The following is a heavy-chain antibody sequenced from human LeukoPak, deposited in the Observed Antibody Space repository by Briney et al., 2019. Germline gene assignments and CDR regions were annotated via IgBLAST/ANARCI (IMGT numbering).Heavy chain of an antibody. Sequence: GGSLRLSCAASGFTFSSYGMHWVRQAPGKGLEWVAFIRYDGSNKYYAASVKGRFTISRDNSKNTMYLQMNSLRAEDTAVYYCANGGGARYCSSTSCYTEGDYWGQGTLVTVSS. CDR2: IRYDGSNK. CDR3: ANGGGARYCSSTSCYTEGDY. CDR1: GFTFSSYG. D-gene: IGHD2-2*02. V-gene: IGHV3-30*02. J-gene: IGHJ4*02.